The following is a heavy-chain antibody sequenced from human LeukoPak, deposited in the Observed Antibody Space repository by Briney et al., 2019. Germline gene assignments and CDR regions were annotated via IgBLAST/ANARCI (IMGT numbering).Heavy chain of an antibody. Sequence: GASVKVSCTASGYTFTGYYMHWVRQAPGQGLEWMGIINPSGGSTSYAQKFQGRVTMTRDMSTSTVYMELSSLRSDDTAVYYCARESVPAVAARRGLNYWGQGTLVAVSS. J-gene: IGHJ4*02. CDR3: ARESVPAVAARRGLNY. CDR1: GYTFTGYY. V-gene: IGHV1-46*01. D-gene: IGHD6-6*01. CDR2: INPSGGST.